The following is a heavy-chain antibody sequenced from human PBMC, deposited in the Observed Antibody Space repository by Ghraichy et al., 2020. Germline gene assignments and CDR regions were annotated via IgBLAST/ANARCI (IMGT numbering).Heavy chain of an antibody. V-gene: IGHV3-30*18. D-gene: IGHD3-10*02. Sequence: GESLNISCAASGFIISYYGIHWVRQSPGKGLEWVAAMSYDENKKYYADSVKGRFTISRDNSKNTLYLQMDNLRPEDSAVYFCVKDPGIFGDYVYGIDVWGQGTTVTVSS. CDR2: MSYDENKK. J-gene: IGHJ6*02. CDR3: VKDPGIFGDYVYGIDV. CDR1: GFIISYYG.